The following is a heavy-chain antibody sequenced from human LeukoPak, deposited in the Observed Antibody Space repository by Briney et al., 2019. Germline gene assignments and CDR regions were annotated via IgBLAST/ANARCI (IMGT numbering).Heavy chain of an antibody. CDR3: ATRPLGYCSSTSCYGNWFDP. D-gene: IGHD2-2*01. J-gene: IGHJ5*02. Sequence: SETLSLTCTVSGGSISSSSYYWGWIRQPPGKGLEWSGSIYYSGSTYYHPSLRSRVTISVDTSKNHFSLKLSSAAAADTAVYYCATRPLGYCSSTSCYGNWFDPWGQGTLVTVSS. CDR1: GGSISSSSYY. CDR2: IYYSGST. V-gene: IGHV4-39*02.